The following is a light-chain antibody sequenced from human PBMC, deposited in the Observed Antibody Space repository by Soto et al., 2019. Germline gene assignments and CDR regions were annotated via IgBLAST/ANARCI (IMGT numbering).Light chain of an antibody. CDR3: HRYYTTPPGT. CDR2: WAS. CDR1: QSILYSSNNKTY. V-gene: IGKV4-1*01. J-gene: IGKJ1*01. Sequence: DIVMTQSPDSLAVSLGGTATINCRSSQSILYSSNNKTYLAWYQQKPGQPPKLLIYWASTRDSGVPARLPGTGSETDFTLTINSLQPEDVAIYYCHRYYTTPPGTFGQGTKVDIK.